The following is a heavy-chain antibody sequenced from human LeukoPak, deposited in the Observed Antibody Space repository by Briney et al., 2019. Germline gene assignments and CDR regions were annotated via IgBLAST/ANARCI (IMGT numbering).Heavy chain of an antibody. D-gene: IGHD3-10*02. CDR2: IYYSGST. CDR3: ARGCSTDAFDI. CDR1: GGSISSYY. Sequence: SETLSLTRTVSGGSISSYYWSWIRQPPGKGLEWIGYIYYSGSTNYNPSLKSRVTISVDTSKNQFSLKLSSVTAADTAVYYCARGCSTDAFDIRGQGTMVTVSS. J-gene: IGHJ3*02. V-gene: IGHV4-59*01.